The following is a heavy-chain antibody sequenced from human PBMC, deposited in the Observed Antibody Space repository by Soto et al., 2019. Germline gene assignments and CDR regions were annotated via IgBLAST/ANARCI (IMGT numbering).Heavy chain of an antibody. Sequence: GGSLRLSCAASGFTFYNFAMSWVRQAPGKGLEWVSGISDSGHSTYYADSARGRFTISRDNSKNTLYLQMNSLRAEDTAVYYCAKVLFGFTYGKFDYWGQGTLVTVSS. CDR1: GFTFYNFA. CDR2: ISDSGHST. J-gene: IGHJ4*02. D-gene: IGHD5-18*01. CDR3: AKVLFGFTYGKFDY. V-gene: IGHV3-23*01.